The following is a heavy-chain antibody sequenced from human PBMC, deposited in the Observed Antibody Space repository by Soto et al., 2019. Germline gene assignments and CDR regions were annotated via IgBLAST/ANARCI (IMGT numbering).Heavy chain of an antibody. CDR2: IYYSGST. CDR3: ARDKYYYGSGSYYQDGPAIYGMDV. J-gene: IGHJ6*02. D-gene: IGHD3-10*01. CDR1: GGSISSGGYY. Sequence: SETLSLTCTVSGGSISSGGYYWSWIRQHPGKGLEWIGYIYYSGSTYYNPSLKSRVTISVDTSKNQFSLKLSSVTAADTAVYYCARDKYYYGSGSYYQDGPAIYGMDVWGQGTTVNVSS. V-gene: IGHV4-31*03.